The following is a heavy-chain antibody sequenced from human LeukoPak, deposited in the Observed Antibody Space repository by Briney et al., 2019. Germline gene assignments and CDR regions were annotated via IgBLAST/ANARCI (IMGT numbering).Heavy chain of an antibody. CDR1: GGSISSYY. Sequence: KPSETLSLTCTVSGGSISSYYWSWIRQPPGKGLEWIGYIYYSGSTNYNPSLKSRVTISVDTSKNQFSLKLSSVTAADTAVYYCVMRRSTYDILTGAIYYFDYWGQGTLVTVSS. CDR3: VMRRSTYDILTGAIYYFDY. CDR2: IYYSGST. V-gene: IGHV4-59*01. J-gene: IGHJ4*02. D-gene: IGHD3-9*01.